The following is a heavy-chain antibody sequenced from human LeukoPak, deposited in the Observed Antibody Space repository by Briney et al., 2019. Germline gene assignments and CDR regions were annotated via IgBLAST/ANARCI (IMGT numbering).Heavy chain of an antibody. J-gene: IGHJ4*02. CDR1: GYTFTSYG. V-gene: IGHV1-18*01. Sequence: ASVKVSCKASGYTFTSYGISWVRQAPGQGLEWMGWISAYNGNTNYAQKLQGRVTMTTDTSTSTAYMELRSLRSDDTAVYYCARSPPHYYDSSGYYWESDYWGQGTLVTVSS. D-gene: IGHD3-22*01. CDR2: ISAYNGNT. CDR3: ARSPPHYYDSSGYYWESDY.